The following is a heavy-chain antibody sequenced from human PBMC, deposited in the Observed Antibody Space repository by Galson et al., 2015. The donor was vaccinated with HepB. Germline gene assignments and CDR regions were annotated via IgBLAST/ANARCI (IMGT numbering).Heavy chain of an antibody. CDR3: ARVPDWGSGAFDI. J-gene: IGHJ3*02. D-gene: IGHD7-27*01. V-gene: IGHV6-1*01. CDR1: GDSVSSNSGA. Sequence: CAISGDSVSSNSGAWNWIRQSPSRGLEWLGRTYYRSKWYNDYEVSVKSRVTINPDTSKNQFSLQLNSVTPEDTAVYYCARVPDWGSGAFDIWGQGTMVTVSS. CDR2: TYYRSKWYN.